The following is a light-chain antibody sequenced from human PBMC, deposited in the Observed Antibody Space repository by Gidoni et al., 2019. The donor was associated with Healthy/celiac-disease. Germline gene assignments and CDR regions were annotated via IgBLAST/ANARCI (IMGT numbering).Light chain of an antibody. J-gene: IGLJ2*01. V-gene: IGLV2-14*01. Sequence: QSALTQPASVSGSPGPSITISCTGTSSDVGGYNYVSWYQQHPGKAPKLMIYEVSNRPSGVPDRFSGSKSGNTASLTISGLQAEDEADYYCSSYTSSSTGVVFGGGTKLTVL. CDR1: SSDVGGYNY. CDR3: SSYTSSSTGVV. CDR2: EVS.